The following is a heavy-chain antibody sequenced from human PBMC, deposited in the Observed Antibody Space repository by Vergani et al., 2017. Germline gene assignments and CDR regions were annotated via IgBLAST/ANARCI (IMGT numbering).Heavy chain of an antibody. CDR3: ARDRAYGYGYDY. CDR2: IYYSGST. D-gene: IGHD5-18*01. CDR1: GGSFSGYY. Sequence: QVQLQQWGAGLLKPSETLSLTCAVYGGSFSGYYWSWIRQPPGKGLEWIGYIYYSGSTNYNPSLKSRVTISVDTSKNQFSLKVSSVTAADTAVYYCARDRAYGYGYDYWGQGTLVTVSS. V-gene: IGHV4-34*11. J-gene: IGHJ4*02.